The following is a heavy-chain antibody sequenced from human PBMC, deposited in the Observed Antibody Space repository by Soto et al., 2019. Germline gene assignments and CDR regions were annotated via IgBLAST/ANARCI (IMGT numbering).Heavy chain of an antibody. CDR2: MSGSGGHK. J-gene: IGHJ4*02. CDR1: GFSFNFYV. CDR3: ARAVTQYFDS. Sequence: LRLSCAASGFSFNFYVMTWVRQAPGKGLEWVSGMSGSGGHKYYADSVKGRFTVSRDNSNSTLFLQMNSLRAEDTAVYYCARAVTQYFDSWGQGXLVTVYS. V-gene: IGHV3-23*01.